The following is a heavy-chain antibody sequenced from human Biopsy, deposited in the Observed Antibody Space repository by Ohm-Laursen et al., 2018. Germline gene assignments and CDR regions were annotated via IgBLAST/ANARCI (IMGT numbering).Heavy chain of an antibody. CDR2: IYYTGHT. V-gene: IGHV4-59*01. CDR1: GGSIKSYY. J-gene: IGHJ4*02. D-gene: IGHD7-27*01. CDR3: ARLTGDPSY. Sequence: SETLSRTCTVSGGSIKSYYWNWIRQSPGKGLEWIGFIYYTGHTNYNPSLKSRATISVDTSKNQFSLKVISVTAADTAVCYCARLTGDPSYWGQGILVTVSS.